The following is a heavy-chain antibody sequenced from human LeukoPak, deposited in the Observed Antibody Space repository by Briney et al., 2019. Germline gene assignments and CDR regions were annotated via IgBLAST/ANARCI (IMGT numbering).Heavy chain of an antibody. CDR2: ISENVVTT. CDR1: GFTFSSYV. CDR3: AKSRGIYDISGWRTFDY. D-gene: IGHD3-9*01. J-gene: IGHJ4*02. V-gene: IGHV3-23*01. Sequence: QSGGSLRLSCAVSGFTFSSYVMTWVRQAPGKGLEWVSVISENVVTTYYADSVKGRFTISRDNSKNTVYLQMNSLGAEDTAVYYCAKSRGIYDISGWRTFDYWGQGALVTVSS.